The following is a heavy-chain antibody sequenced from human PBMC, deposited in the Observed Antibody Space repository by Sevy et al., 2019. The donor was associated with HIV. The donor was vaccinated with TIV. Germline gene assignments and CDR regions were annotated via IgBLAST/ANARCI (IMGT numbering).Heavy chain of an antibody. CDR3: ARSNWVTATNGFSNSYYFDY. V-gene: IGHV4-4*07. Sequence: SETLSLTCTVSGDSFSSYFWAWIRQPAGKGLEWIGRINTSGSTTYNPSLKSRVTISVDTSKSQFSLKVTSLTVADTAIYFCARSNWVTATNGFSNSYYFDYWGQGSLVTVSS. J-gene: IGHJ4*02. D-gene: IGHD7-27*01. CDR2: INTSGST. CDR1: GDSFSSYF.